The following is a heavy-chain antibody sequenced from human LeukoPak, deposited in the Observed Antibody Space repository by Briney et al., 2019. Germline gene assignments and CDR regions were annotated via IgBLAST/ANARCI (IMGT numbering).Heavy chain of an antibody. Sequence: PSETLSLTCTVSSGSISRFYWSWIRQPPGKGLEWIGYVFYNGSTNYNPSLKSRVTISVDTSKNQFSLKLSSVTAADTAVYYCARRGYYLASGHAEDYYYGLDVWGQGTTVTVSS. V-gene: IGHV4-59*08. CDR3: ARRGYYLASGHAEDYYYGLDV. CDR1: SGSISRFY. CDR2: VFYNGST. J-gene: IGHJ6*02. D-gene: IGHD3-22*01.